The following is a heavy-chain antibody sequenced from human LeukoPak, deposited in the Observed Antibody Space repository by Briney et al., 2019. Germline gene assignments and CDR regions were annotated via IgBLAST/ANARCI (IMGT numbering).Heavy chain of an antibody. J-gene: IGHJ4*02. CDR3: AKDSIVVVPAAPRPSPYFDY. D-gene: IGHD2-2*01. CDR2: ISGSGGST. Sequence: GGTLRLSCAASGFTFSSYGMSWVRQAPGKGLEWVSAISGSGGSTYYADSVKGRFTISRDNSENTLYLQMNSLRAEDTAVYYCAKDSIVVVPAAPRPSPYFDYWGQGTLVTVSS. V-gene: IGHV3-23*01. CDR1: GFTFSSYG.